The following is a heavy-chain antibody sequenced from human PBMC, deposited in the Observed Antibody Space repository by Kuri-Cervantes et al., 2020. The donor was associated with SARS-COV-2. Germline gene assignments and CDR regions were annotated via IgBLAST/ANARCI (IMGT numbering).Heavy chain of an antibody. J-gene: IGHJ3*02. Sequence: KDSCKGSGYSFTSYWIGWVRQMPGKGLEWMGIIYTGDSDTRYSPSFQGQVTISADKSISTAYLQWSSLKASDTAMYYCARSYYDFWSGSLDAFDIWGQGTMVTVSS. CDR1: GYSFTSYW. CDR3: ARSYYDFWSGSLDAFDI. D-gene: IGHD3-3*01. V-gene: IGHV5-51*01. CDR2: IYTGDSDT.